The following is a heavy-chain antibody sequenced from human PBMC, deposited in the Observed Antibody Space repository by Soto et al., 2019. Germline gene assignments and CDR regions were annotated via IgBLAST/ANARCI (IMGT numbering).Heavy chain of an antibody. D-gene: IGHD6-19*01. V-gene: IGHV1-69*13. CDR1: GGTFSSYA. CDR2: IIPIFGTA. Sequence: ASVKVSCKASGGTFSSYAISWVRQAPGQGLEWMGGIIPIFGTANYAQKFQGRVTITADESTSTAYMELSSLRSEDTAVYYCARDPYSSGWYYYYGMDVWGQGTTVTVSS. J-gene: IGHJ6*02. CDR3: ARDPYSSGWYYYYGMDV.